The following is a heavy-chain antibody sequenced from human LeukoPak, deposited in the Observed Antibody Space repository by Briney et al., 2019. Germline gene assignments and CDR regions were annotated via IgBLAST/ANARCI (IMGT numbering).Heavy chain of an antibody. CDR1: GYTFTGYH. Sequence: ASVQVSCTASGYTFTGYHIHWVRQAPGQGLEWMGRINPYSGDTNFAQKFQGRVTMTRDTSITTAYMDLSSLTPDDTAVYFCARDQGSLTRSWYTGYWGQGTQVTVSS. V-gene: IGHV1-2*06. D-gene: IGHD6-13*01. J-gene: IGHJ4*02. CDR3: ARDQGSLTRSWYTGY. CDR2: INPYSGDT.